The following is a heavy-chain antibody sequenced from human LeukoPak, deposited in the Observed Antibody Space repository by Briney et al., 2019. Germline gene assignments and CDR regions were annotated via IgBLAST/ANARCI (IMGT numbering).Heavy chain of an antibody. CDR2: IYYSGST. V-gene: IGHV4-39*01. J-gene: IGHJ4*02. CDR1: GGSISSSSYY. CDR3: ARYPTYYYDSSGYYPLYYFDY. Sequence: SGTLSLTCTVSGGSISSSSYYWGCIRQPPGKGLEWIGSIYYSGSTYYNPSLKSRVTISVDTSKNQFSLKLSSVTAADTAVYYCARYPTYYYDSSGYYPLYYFDYWGQGTLVTVSS. D-gene: IGHD3-22*01.